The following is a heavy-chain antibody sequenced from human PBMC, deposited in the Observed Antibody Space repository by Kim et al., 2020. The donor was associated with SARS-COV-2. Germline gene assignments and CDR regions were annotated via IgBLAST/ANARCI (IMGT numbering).Heavy chain of an antibody. CDR3: ARWIRITMTYFDY. Sequence: SETLSLTCTVSGYSISSGYYWGWIRQPPGKGLEWIGSIYHSGSTYYKPSLKSRVTISVDTSKNQFSLKLSSVTAADMAVYYCARWIRITMTYFDYWGQGT. J-gene: IGHJ4*02. D-gene: IGHD3-22*01. CDR2: IYHSGST. V-gene: IGHV4-38-2*02. CDR1: GYSISSGYY.